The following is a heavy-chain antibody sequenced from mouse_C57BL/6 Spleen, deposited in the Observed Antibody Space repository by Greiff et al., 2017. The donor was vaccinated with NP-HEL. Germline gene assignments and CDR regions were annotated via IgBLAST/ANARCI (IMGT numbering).Heavy chain of an antibody. J-gene: IGHJ1*03. CDR1: GYSITSGYY. CDR2: ISYDGSN. V-gene: IGHV3-6*01. D-gene: IGHD2-12*01. Sequence: VQLKESGPALVKPSQSLSLTCSVTGYSITSGYYRNWIRQFPGNKLEWMGYISYDGSNNYNPSLQNRIPITRETSKNQFFLKLNSVTTEDTATYDCASCYSYGFYWYFDDWGTGTTVTVSS. CDR3: ASCYSYGFYWYFDD.